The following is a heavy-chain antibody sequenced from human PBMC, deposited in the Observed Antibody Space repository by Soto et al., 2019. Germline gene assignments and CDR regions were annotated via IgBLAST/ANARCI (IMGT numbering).Heavy chain of an antibody. CDR2: INPNSGGT. V-gene: IGHV1-2*04. CDR1: GYTFTGYY. Sequence: QVQLVQSGAEVKKPGASVKVSCKASGYTFTGYYMHWVRQAPGQGLEWMGWINPNSGGTNYAQKLQGWVPMTRDTSISTAYMELSRLRSDDTAVYYCARAQWCTTGTTLVAFDIWGQGTMVTVSS. D-gene: IGHD1-1*01. J-gene: IGHJ3*02. CDR3: ARAQWCTTGTTLVAFDI.